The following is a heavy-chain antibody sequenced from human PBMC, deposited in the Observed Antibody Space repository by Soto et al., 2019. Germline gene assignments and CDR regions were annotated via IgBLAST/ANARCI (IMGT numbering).Heavy chain of an antibody. CDR3: ASIVSSAHGEFSD. D-gene: IGHD3-10*01. CDR1: GGSISSGGYY. V-gene: IGHV4-31*03. Sequence: QVQLQESGPGLVKPSQTLSLTCTVSGGSISSGGYYWSWIRQHPGKGLEWIGYIYYSGSTYYNPSLNTRVTISVDTSKNQFSLKLSSVTAADTAVYYCASIVSSAHGEFSDWGQGTLVTVSS. CDR2: IYYSGST. J-gene: IGHJ4*02.